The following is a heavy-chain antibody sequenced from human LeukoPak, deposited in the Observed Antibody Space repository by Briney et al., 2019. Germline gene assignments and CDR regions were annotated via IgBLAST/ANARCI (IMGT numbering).Heavy chain of an antibody. CDR1: GYTFTRYG. Sequence: ASGKVSCKASGYTFTRYGINWGRQANGQGPEWMGWMNPNSGNTGYAQKFQGRVTMTRNTSISTAYMELSSLRSEDTAVYYCARRVGSYQQGLSYWGQGTLVTVSS. CDR2: MNPNSGNT. CDR3: ARRVGSYQQGLSY. V-gene: IGHV1-8*01. J-gene: IGHJ4*02. D-gene: IGHD1-26*01.